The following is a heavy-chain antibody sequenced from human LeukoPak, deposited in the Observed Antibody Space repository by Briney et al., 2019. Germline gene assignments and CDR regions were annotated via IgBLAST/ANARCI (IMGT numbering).Heavy chain of an antibody. CDR1: GFTFSSYA. CDR3: ARDQYPTRYCSGGSCRTLDY. V-gene: IGHV3-7*01. J-gene: IGHJ4*02. CDR2: IKQDGSEK. Sequence: PGGSLRLSCAASGFTFSSYAMSWVRQAPGKGLEWVANIKQDGSEKYYVDSVKGRLTISRDNAKNSLYLQMNSLRAEDTAVYYCARDQYPTRYCSGGSCRTLDYWGQGTLVTVSS. D-gene: IGHD2-15*01.